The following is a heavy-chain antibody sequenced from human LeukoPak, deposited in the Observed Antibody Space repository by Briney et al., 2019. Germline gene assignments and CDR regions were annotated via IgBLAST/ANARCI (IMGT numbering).Heavy chain of an antibody. CDR3: ARSLGYSYGYGTADY. V-gene: IGHV1-69*13. Sequence: SVKVSCKASGGTFSSYAISWVRQAPGQGLEWMGGIIPTFGTANYAQEFQGRVTITADESTSTAYMELSSLRSEDTAVYYCARSLGYSYGYGTADYWGQGTLVTVSS. CDR1: GGTFSSYA. D-gene: IGHD5-18*01. CDR2: IIPTFGTA. J-gene: IGHJ4*02.